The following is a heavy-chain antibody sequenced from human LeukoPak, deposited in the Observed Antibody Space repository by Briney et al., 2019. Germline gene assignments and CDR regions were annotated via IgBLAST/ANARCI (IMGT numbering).Heavy chain of an antibody. D-gene: IGHD2-21*02. CDR2: ISSSSNTI. CDR1: GFTFSSYG. Sequence: GGSLRLSCAASGFTFSSYGMYWVRQAPGKGLEWVSYISSSSNTIYYADSVKGRFTISRDNAKNSLYLQMNSLRAEDTAVYYCARDRGDWLPRDIDYWGQGTLVTVSS. CDR3: ARDRGDWLPRDIDY. V-gene: IGHV3-48*01. J-gene: IGHJ4*02.